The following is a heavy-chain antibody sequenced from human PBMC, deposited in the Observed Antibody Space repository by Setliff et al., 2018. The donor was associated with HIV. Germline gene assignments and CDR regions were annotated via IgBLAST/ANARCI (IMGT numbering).Heavy chain of an antibody. CDR3: SRGPTIRGSFTGVVYTAPLPSFDT. J-gene: IGHJ4*02. D-gene: IGHD3-3*01. Sequence: SETLSLTCAVYGGSFSGFSWNWIRQPPGKGLEWIGDINNYGVTLYTSSLAGRVTISLDTSKNQFSLTLKSLTVADTALYFCSRGPTIRGSFTGVVYTAPLPSFDTWSQGSLVTVSS. V-gene: IGHV4-34*01. CDR1: GGSFSGFS. CDR2: INNYGVT.